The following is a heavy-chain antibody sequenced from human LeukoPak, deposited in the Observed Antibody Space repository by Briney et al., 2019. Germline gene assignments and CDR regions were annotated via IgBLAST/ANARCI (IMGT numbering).Heavy chain of an antibody. CDR3: ARDISDGYNGFDP. CDR2: ISTYNGNT. Sequence: ASVKVSCKTSGYTFTSYGITWVRQAPGQGLEWMGWISTYNGNTNYAQKFQGRVTMTTDTSTSTAYMELRSLRSDDTAVYYCARDISDGYNGFDPWGQGTLVTVSS. D-gene: IGHD5-24*01. V-gene: IGHV1-18*01. CDR1: GYTFTSYG. J-gene: IGHJ5*02.